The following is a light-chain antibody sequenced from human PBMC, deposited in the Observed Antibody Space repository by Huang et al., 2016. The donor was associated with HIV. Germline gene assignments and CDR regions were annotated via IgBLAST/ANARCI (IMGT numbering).Light chain of an antibody. CDR3: LQGSTYPYT. CDR2: GAS. CDR1: PNIRYV. J-gene: IGKJ2*01. V-gene: IGKV1-6*02. Sequence: AIQMTQSPSSLSASVGDTVTITCRASPNIRYVLAWYQQRPGKAPNLLIFGASDLQSGVPSSFSGSGSGTDFTLTISSLQPEDFATYYCLQGSTYPYTFGQGTKLAIK.